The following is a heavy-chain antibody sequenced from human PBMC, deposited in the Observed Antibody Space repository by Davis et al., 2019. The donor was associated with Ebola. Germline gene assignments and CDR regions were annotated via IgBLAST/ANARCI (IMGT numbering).Heavy chain of an antibody. D-gene: IGHD2-15*01. CDR3: ARDLVVVVAATHGHYYGMDV. J-gene: IGHJ6*04. CDR2: ISYDGSNK. CDR1: GFTFSSYA. V-gene: IGHV3-30*04. Sequence: GGSLRLSCAASGFTFSSYAMHWVRQAPGKGLEWVAVISYDGSNKYYADSVKGRFTISRDNSKNTLYLQMNSLRAEDTAVYYCARDLVVVVAATHGHYYGMDVWGKGTTVTVSS.